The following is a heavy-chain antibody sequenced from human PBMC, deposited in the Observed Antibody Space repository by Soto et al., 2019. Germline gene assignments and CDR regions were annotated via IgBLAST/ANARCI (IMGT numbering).Heavy chain of an antibody. CDR3: ARDAPRGYYGSGSYSQWFDY. CDR1: GDSVSSNSAA. J-gene: IGHJ4*02. CDR2: TYYRSKWYN. Sequence: SQTLSLTCAISGDSVSSNSAAWNWIRQSPSRGLEWLGRTYYRSKWYNDYAVSVKSRITINPDTSKNQFSLQLNSVTPEDTAVYYCARDAPRGYYGSGSYSQWFDYWGQGTLVTVSS. V-gene: IGHV6-1*01. D-gene: IGHD3-10*01.